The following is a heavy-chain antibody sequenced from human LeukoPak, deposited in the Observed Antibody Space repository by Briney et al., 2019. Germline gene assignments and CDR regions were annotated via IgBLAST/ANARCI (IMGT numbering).Heavy chain of an antibody. CDR3: ARVGCSSTSCPEH. D-gene: IGHD2-2*01. CDR1: GFTFTKYW. CDR2: IKQDGSDK. J-gene: IGHJ4*02. V-gene: IGHV3-7*01. Sequence: PGDSLRLSCAASGFTFTKYWMTWVRQAPGKGLEWVGNIKQDGSDKNYMDSVKGRFTISRDNTKNSVYLQMNSLRAEDTAVYYCARVGCSSTSCPEHWGQGTLVTVSS.